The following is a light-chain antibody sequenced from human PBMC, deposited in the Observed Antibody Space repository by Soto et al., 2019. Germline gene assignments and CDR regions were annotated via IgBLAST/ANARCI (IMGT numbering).Light chain of an antibody. V-gene: IGKV3-11*01. CDR3: QQRSNWPPIT. CDR2: DAS. Sequence: EIVLTQSPATLSLSPGERATLSCRASQSINSYLAWYQQKAGQAPRLLIYDASNRATGIPARFSGSGSGTDFTLTISSLEPEDFAVYYCQQRSNWPPITFGQGTRLEI. J-gene: IGKJ5*01. CDR1: QSINSY.